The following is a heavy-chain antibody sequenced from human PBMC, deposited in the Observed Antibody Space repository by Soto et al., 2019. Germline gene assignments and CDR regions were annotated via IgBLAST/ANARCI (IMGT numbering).Heavy chain of an antibody. D-gene: IGHD6-13*01. V-gene: IGHV1-2*04. Sequence: ASVKVSCKASGYTFTGYYMHWVRQAPGQGLEWMGWINPNSGGTNYAQKFQGWVTMTRDTSISTAYMELSRLRSDDTAVYYCARGVGSSSWDVSRYYYYGMDGWGQGTTVTVSS. CDR1: GYTFTGYY. J-gene: IGHJ6*02. CDR2: INPNSGGT. CDR3: ARGVGSSSWDVSRYYYYGMDG.